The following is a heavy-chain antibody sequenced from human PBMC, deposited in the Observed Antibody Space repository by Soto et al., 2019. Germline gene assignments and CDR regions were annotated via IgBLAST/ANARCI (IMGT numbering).Heavy chain of an antibody. CDR1: GGTFSSYA. D-gene: IGHD6-13*01. V-gene: IGHV1-69*01. J-gene: IGHJ4*02. Sequence: QVQLLQSGAEVRKPGSSVKVSCKASGGTFSSYAISWVRQAPGQGLEWMGGIIPIFGTANYAQKFQGRVTITADESTSTAYMELSSLRSEDTAVYYCASPRIQQLGRYRFDYWGQGTLVTVSS. CDR3: ASPRIQQLGRYRFDY. CDR2: IIPIFGTA.